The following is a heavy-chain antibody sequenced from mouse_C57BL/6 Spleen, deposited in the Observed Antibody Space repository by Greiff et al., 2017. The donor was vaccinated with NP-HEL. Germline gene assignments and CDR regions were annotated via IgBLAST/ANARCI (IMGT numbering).Heavy chain of an antibody. CDR2: IHPNSGST. CDR3: ARPQLTGKGDY. Sequence: QVQLQQPGAELVKPGASVKLSCKASGYTFTSYWMHWVKQRPGQGLEWIGMIHPNSGSTNYNEKFKSKATLTVDISSSTAYMQLSSLTSEDSAVYYCARPQLTGKGDYWGQGTTLTVSS. CDR1: GYTFTSYW. J-gene: IGHJ2*01. D-gene: IGHD4-1*01. V-gene: IGHV1-64*01.